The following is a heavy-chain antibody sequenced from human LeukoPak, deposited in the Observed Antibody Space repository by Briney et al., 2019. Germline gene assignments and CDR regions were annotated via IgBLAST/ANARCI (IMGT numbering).Heavy chain of an antibody. D-gene: IGHD5-12*01. J-gene: IGHJ5*02. CDR3: ARTGYSGYDYSWFDP. CDR2: IKQDGSEK. V-gene: IGHV3-7*01. Sequence: PGGSLRLSCAASGFTFSSYWMSWVRQAPGKGLEWVANIKQDGSEKYYVDSVEGRFTISRDNAKNSLYLQMNSLRAEDTAVYYCARTGYSGYDYSWFDPWGQGTLVTVSS. CDR1: GFTFSSYW.